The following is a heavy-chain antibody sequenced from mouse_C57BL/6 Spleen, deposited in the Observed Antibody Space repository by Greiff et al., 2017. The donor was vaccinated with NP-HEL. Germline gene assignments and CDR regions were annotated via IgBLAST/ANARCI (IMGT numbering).Heavy chain of an antibody. CDR3: ARREGVYYGSSYDFDY. CDR1: GYTFTSYW. V-gene: IGHV1-59*01. CDR2: IDPSDSYT. D-gene: IGHD1-1*01. Sequence: VQLQQPGAELVRPGTSVKLSCKASGYTFTSYWMHWVKQRPGQGLEWIGVIDPSDSYTNYNQKFKGKATLTVDTSSSTAYMQLSSLTSEDSAVYYCARREGVYYGSSYDFDYWGQGTTLTVSS. J-gene: IGHJ2*01.